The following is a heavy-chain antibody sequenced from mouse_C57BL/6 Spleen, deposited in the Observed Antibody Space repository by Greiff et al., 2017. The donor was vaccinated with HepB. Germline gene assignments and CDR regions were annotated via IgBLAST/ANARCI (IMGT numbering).Heavy chain of an antibody. CDR2: ISYDGSN. J-gene: IGHJ2*01. Sequence: DVQLQESGPGLVKPSQSLSLTCSVTGYSITSGYYWNWIRQFPGNKLEWMGYISYDGSNNYNPSLKNRISITRDTSKNQFFLKLNSVTTEDTATYYCAREYDYDGYFDYWGQGTTLTVSS. D-gene: IGHD2-4*01. CDR3: AREYDYDGYFDY. CDR1: GYSITSGYY. V-gene: IGHV3-6*01.